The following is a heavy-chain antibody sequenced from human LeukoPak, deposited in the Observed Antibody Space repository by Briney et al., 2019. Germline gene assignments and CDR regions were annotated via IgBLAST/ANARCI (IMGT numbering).Heavy chain of an antibody. CDR3: ARVGYSSSWYWFDP. D-gene: IGHD6-13*01. V-gene: IGHV4-59*01. CDR1: GGSFSGYY. J-gene: IGHJ5*02. CDR2: IYYSGST. Sequence: PSETLSLTCAVYGGSFSGYYWSWIRQPPGKGLEWIGYIYYSGSTNYNPSLKSRVTISVDTSKNQFSLKLSSVTAADTAVYYCARVGYSSSWYWFDPWGQGTLVTVSS.